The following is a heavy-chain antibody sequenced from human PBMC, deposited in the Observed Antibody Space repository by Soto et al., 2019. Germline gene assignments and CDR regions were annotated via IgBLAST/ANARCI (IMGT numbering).Heavy chain of an antibody. D-gene: IGHD2-15*01. J-gene: IGHJ4*02. CDR1: DGSISSGGYY. Sequence: QVQLQESGPGLVKPSQTLSLTCSVSDGSISSGGYYWTWIRQHPGKGLEWIGYIYNCGTTSYNPSSHVRVSIAVVTSTTQFSLKLTSVTAADMAVFYCAGGYCCGGSSCRYWGQGTLVTVSS. V-gene: IGHV4-31*03. CDR2: IYNCGTT. CDR3: AGGYCCGGSSCRY.